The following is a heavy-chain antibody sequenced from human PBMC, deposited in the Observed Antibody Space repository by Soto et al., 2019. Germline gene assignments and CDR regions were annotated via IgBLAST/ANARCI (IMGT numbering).Heavy chain of an antibody. CDR1: GGSISSGGYY. D-gene: IGHD3-3*01. CDR3: ASGPITIFGVVTNYYGMDV. Sequence: PSETLSLTCTVSGGSISSGGYYWSWIRQHPGKGLEWIGYIYYSGSTYYNPSLKSRVTISVDTSKNQFSLKLSSVTAADTAVYYCASGPITIFGVVTNYYGMDVWGQGTTVTVSS. CDR2: IYYSGST. V-gene: IGHV4-30-4*08. J-gene: IGHJ6*02.